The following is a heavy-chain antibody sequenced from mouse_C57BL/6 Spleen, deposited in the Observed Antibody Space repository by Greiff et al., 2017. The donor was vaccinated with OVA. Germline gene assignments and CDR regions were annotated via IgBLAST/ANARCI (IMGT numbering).Heavy chain of an antibody. CDR3: ARGITTVAAFDY. J-gene: IGHJ2*01. V-gene: IGHV3-1*01. D-gene: IGHD1-1*01. Sequence: DVKLQESGPGMVKPSQSLSLTCTVTGYSITSGYDWHWIRHFPGNKLEWMGYISYSGSTNYNPSLKSRISITHDTSKNHFFLKLNSVTTEDTATYYCARGITTVAAFDYWGQGTTLTVSS. CDR2: ISYSGST. CDR1: GYSITSGYD.